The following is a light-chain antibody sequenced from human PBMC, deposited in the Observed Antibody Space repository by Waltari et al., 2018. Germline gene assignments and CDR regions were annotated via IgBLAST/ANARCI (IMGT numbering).Light chain of an antibody. V-gene: IGLV1-40*01. J-gene: IGLJ2*01. Sequence: QSVLTQPPSVSGTPGQRVTISCSGSTSNIGAGHDVHWYQHLPGTAPKPLIYGNKTRPTGVPDRFPGSKSGTSASLAITGLQADDEADYFCQSFDNMLSGGVVFGGGTKLAVL. CDR2: GNK. CDR3: QSFDNMLSGGVV. CDR1: TSNIGAGHD.